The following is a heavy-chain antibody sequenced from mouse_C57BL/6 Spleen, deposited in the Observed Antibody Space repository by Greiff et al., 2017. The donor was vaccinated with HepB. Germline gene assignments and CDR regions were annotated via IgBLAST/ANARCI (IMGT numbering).Heavy chain of an antibody. D-gene: IGHD1-1*01. V-gene: IGHV5-4*01. CDR2: ISDGGSYT. CDR3: ARDRYGSSSYYFYY. Sequence: EVKLVESGGGLVKPGGSLKLSCAASGFTFSSYAMSWVRQTPEKRLEWVATISDGGSYTYYPDNVKGRFTISRDNAKNNLYLQMSHLKSEDTAMYYCARDRYGSSSYYFYYWGQGTTLTVSS. J-gene: IGHJ2*01. CDR1: GFTFSSYA.